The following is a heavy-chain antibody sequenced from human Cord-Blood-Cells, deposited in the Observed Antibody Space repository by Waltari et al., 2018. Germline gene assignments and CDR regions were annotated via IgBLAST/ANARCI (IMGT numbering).Heavy chain of an antibody. J-gene: IGHJ4*02. CDR3: AREHIVVVTAIDY. CDR2: INSDGSST. D-gene: IGHD2-21*02. Sequence: EVQLVESGGGLVQPGGSLRLSRAASGFTFSSYCMHWVCQAPGKGLVWVSRINSDGSSTSYADSVKGRFTISRDNAKNTLYLQMNSLRAEDTAVYYCAREHIVVVTAIDYWGQGTLVTVSS. CDR1: GFTFSSYC. V-gene: IGHV3-74*01.